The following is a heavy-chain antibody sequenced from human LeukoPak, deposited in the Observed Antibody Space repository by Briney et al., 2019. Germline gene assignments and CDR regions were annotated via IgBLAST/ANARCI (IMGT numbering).Heavy chain of an antibody. CDR3: AKGYCSSTSCYARFDY. Sequence: PGGSLRLSCAASGFTFSSYAMSWVRQAPGKGLEWVSAISGSGGSTYYADSVKGRFTISRDNSKNTLYLQMNSLRAEDTAVYYCAKGYCSSTSCYARFDYWGQGTLVTVS. V-gene: IGHV3-23*01. CDR2: ISGSGGST. CDR1: GFTFSSYA. D-gene: IGHD2-2*01. J-gene: IGHJ4*02.